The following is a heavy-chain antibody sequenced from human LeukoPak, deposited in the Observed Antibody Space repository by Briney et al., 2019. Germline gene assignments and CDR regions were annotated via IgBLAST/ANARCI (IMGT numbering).Heavy chain of an antibody. J-gene: IGHJ4*02. D-gene: IGHD5-12*01. V-gene: IGHV4-34*01. CDR3: ARGYSGYLKRNYFDY. CDR1: GGSFSGYY. Sequence: SETLSLTCAVYGGSFSGYYWSWIRQPPGKGLEWVGEINHSGSTNYNPSLKSRVTISVDTSKNQFSLKLSSVTAADTAVYYCARGYSGYLKRNYFDYWGQGTLVTVSS. CDR2: INHSGST.